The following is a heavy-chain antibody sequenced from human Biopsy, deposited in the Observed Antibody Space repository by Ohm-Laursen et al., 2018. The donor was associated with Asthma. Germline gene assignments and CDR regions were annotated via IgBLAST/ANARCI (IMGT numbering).Heavy chain of an antibody. CDR1: GFTFSSYS. CDR3: VKDHSAGYYYFDD. D-gene: IGHD2-21*01. J-gene: IGHJ4*02. Sequence: GSLRLSCTASGFTFSSYSMHWVRQAPGRGPEYVSFIATDGSNKFYADSVKGRFTVSRDNYKHTLYLHMTGLSADDTGVYYCVKDHSAGYYYFDDWGQGAQVTVSS. CDR2: IATDGSNK. V-gene: IGHV3-64D*08.